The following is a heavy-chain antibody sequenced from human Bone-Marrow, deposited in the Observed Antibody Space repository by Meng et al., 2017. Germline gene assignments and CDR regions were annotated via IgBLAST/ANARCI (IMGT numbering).Heavy chain of an antibody. D-gene: IGHD3-10*01. CDR1: VFTFSSYA. J-gene: IGHJ4*02. CDR2: ISYDGSNK. V-gene: IGHV3-30*04. CDR3: AKLRNWSGPDYFDY. Sequence: GESLKLSCAASVFTFSSYAMHWVSQAPGKGLEWVAVISYDGSNKYYADSVKGRFTISRDNSKNTLYLQMNSLRAEDTAVYYCAKLRNWSGPDYFDYWGQGTLVTVSS.